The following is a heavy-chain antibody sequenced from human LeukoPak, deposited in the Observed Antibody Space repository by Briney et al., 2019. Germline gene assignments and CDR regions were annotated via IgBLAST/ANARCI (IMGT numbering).Heavy chain of an antibody. V-gene: IGHV3-23*01. CDR3: AKREKGTTGRFFDY. CDR2: ISEGVGNT. D-gene: IGHD4-17*01. Sequence: PGGSWSLSCEASGLTFTNYAMTWVRKPPGKGLEWVSGISEGVGNTYYADSVKGRFTISRDHSKNTLYLQMNSLRAEDTALYYCAKREKGTTGRFFDYWGQGTLVTVSS. CDR1: GLTFTNYA. J-gene: IGHJ4*02.